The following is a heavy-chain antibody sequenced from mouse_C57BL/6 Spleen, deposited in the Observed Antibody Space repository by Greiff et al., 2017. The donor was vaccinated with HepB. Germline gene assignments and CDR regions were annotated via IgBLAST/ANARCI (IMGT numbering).Heavy chain of an antibody. CDR2: IDPSDSYT. CDR3: ARGKPTYYGSSGWYFDV. Sequence: VQLQQPGAELVMPGASVKLSCKASGYTFTSYWMHWVKQRPGQGLEWIGEIDPSDSYTNYNQKFKGKSTLTVDKSSSTAYMQLSSLTSEDSAVYYCARGKPTYYGSSGWYFDVWGTGTTVTVSS. V-gene: IGHV1-69*01. J-gene: IGHJ1*03. CDR1: GYTFTSYW. D-gene: IGHD1-1*01.